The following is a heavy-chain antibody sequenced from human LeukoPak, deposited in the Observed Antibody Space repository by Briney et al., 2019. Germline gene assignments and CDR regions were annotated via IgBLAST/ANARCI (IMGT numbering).Heavy chain of an antibody. Sequence: SETLSLTCAVYGGSFSGYSWSWIRQPPGKGLEWIGEINHGGSTNYNPSLKSRVTISVDTSKNQFSLELSSVTAADTAVYNCARGTNYYDSSGYSATFDYWGQGTLVTVSS. CDR2: INHGGST. D-gene: IGHD3-22*01. V-gene: IGHV4-34*01. CDR1: GGSFSGYS. J-gene: IGHJ4*02. CDR3: ARGTNYYDSSGYSATFDY.